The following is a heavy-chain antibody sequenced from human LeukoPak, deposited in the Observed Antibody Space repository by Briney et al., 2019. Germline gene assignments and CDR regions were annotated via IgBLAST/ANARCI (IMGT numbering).Heavy chain of an antibody. V-gene: IGHV3-23*01. D-gene: IGHD6-13*01. CDR2: TAGSGISK. CDR3: AKDIAAADFFDY. J-gene: IGHJ4*02. Sequence: PGGSLRLSCVASGFTFNNYAMSWVRQAPGRGLEWASSTAGSGISKDYADSVKGRFTISKDKSKNTLYLQMDNLRAEDTGVYYCAKDIAAADFFDYWGQGTLVTVSS. CDR1: GFTFNNYA.